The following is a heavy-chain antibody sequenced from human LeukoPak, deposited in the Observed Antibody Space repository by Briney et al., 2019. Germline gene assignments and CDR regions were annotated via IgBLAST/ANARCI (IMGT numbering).Heavy chain of an antibody. D-gene: IGHD5-18*01. CDR1: GITVSNNY. J-gene: IGHJ3*02. CDR2: IYSGGNS. V-gene: IGHV3-53*01. CDR3: ALGGYNYGEDAFDT. Sequence: GESLRLSCAGSGITVSNNYMSWVRQAPGKGLEWVSVIYSGGNSYYADSVKGRFTISRDSSKNTLYLQMNSLRAEDTAIYYCALGGYNYGEDAFDTWGQGTMVTVSS.